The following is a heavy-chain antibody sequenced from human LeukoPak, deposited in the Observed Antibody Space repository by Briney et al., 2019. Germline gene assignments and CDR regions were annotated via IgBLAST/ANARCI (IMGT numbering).Heavy chain of an antibody. CDR1: GGSFSGYY. V-gene: IGHV4-34*01. D-gene: IGHD2-2*02. CDR2: INHSGST. J-gene: IGHJ6*02. Sequence: SETLSLTCAVYGGSFSGYYWSWIRQPPGKGLEWIGEINHSGSTNSNPSLKSRVTISVDTSKNQFSLKLSSVTAADTAVYYCARGRIVVVPAAILVSYYYYYGMDVWGQVTTVTVSS. CDR3: ARGRIVVVPAAILVSYYYYYGMDV.